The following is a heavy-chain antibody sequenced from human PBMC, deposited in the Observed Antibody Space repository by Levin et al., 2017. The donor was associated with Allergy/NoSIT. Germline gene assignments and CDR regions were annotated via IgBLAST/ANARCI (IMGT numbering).Heavy chain of an antibody. D-gene: IGHD5-24*01. V-gene: IGHV3-30*18. J-gene: IGHJ4*02. CDR3: AKEEGRTDGYNWGFDY. Sequence: GGSLRLSCAASGFTFSSYGMHWVRQAPGKGLEWVAVISYDGSNKYYADSVKGRFTISRDNSKNTLYLQMNSLRAEDTAVYYCAKEEGRTDGYNWGFDYWGQGTLVTVSS. CDR2: ISYDGSNK. CDR1: GFTFSSYG.